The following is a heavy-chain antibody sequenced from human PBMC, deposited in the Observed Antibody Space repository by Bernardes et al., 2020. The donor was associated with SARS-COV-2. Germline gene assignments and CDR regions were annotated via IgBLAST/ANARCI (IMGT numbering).Heavy chain of an antibody. D-gene: IGHD3-10*01. V-gene: IGHV3-23*01. CDR1: GLTFSTYA. Sequence: GGSLRLSCAASGLTFSTYAMTWVRQAPGKGLEWVSSISGSDGSTYYAHSVKGRFTISRDNSKNTLYLQMNSLRAEDAAVYFCARGSGNYYHDYWGQGTVVTVSS. J-gene: IGHJ4*02. CDR3: ARGSGNYYHDY. CDR2: ISGSDGST.